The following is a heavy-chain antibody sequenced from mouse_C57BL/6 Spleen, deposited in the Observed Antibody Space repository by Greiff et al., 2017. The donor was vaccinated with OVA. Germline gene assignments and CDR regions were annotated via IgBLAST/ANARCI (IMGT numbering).Heavy chain of an antibody. Sequence: QVQLQQPGAELVKPGASVKLSCKASGYTFTSYWMQWVKQRPGQGLEWIGEIDPSDSYTNYNQKFKGKATLTVDTSSSTAYMQLSSLTSEDSAVYYCTTWGTTVVAPRDYWGQGTSVTVSS. CDR1: GYTFTSYW. D-gene: IGHD1-1*01. J-gene: IGHJ4*01. CDR2: IDPSDSYT. CDR3: TTWGTTVVAPRDY. V-gene: IGHV1-50*01.